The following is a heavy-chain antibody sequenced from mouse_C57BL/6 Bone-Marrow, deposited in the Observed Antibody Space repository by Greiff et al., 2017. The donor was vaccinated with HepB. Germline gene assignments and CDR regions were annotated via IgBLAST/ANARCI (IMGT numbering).Heavy chain of an antibody. Sequence: QVQLQQSGAELVKPGASVKLSCKASGYTFTEYTIHWVKQRSGQGLEWIGWFYPGSGSIKYNEKFKDKATLTADTSSSTVYMELSRLTAEDSAFDFCARHEEGEYYWYFDVWGKGTTVTVSS. CDR1: GYTFTEYT. CDR3: ARHEEGEYYWYFDV. D-gene: IGHD5-1*01. V-gene: IGHV1-62-2*01. CDR2: FYPGSGSI. J-gene: IGHJ1*03.